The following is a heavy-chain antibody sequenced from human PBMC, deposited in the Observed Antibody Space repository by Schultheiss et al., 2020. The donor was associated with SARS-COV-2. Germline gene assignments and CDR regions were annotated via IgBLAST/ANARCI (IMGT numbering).Heavy chain of an antibody. CDR1: GYTFTSYY. V-gene: IGHV1-8*02. D-gene: IGHD3-10*01. CDR3: ARRPGRGARRFDY. J-gene: IGHJ4*02. Sequence: ASVKVSCKASGYTFTSYYMHWVRQATGQGLEWMGWMNPNSGNTGYAQKLQGRVTMTTDTSTSTAYMELRSLRSDDTAVYYCARRPGRGARRFDYWGQGTLVTVSS. CDR2: MNPNSGNT.